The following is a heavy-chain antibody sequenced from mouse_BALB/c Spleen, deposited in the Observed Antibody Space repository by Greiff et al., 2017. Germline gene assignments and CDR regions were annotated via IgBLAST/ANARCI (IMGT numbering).Heavy chain of an antibody. CDR1: GYTFTDYA. J-gene: IGHJ2*01. CDR2: ISTYYGDA. Sequence: VKLMESGAELVRPGVSVKISCKGSGYTFTDYAMHWVKQSHAKSLEWIGVISTYYGDASYNQKFKGKATMTVDKSSSTAYMELARLTSEDSAIYYCARSARRGNYFDYWGQGTTLTVSS. V-gene: IGHV1S137*01. CDR3: ARSARRGNYFDY.